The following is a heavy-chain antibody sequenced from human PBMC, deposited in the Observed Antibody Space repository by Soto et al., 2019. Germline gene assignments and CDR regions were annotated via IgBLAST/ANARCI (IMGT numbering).Heavy chain of an antibody. CDR3: ARAAARFDAFDI. D-gene: IGHD6-13*01. Sequence: GGSLRLSCAAAGGTFSNYWRHWVRQAPGKGLVWVSRVNGDGSGTFYADSVKGRFTISRDNAENTLYLQMNSLRAEDTAVYYCARAAARFDAFDIWGQGTMVTVSS. J-gene: IGHJ3*02. CDR1: GGTFSNYW. CDR2: VNGDGSGT. V-gene: IGHV3-74*01.